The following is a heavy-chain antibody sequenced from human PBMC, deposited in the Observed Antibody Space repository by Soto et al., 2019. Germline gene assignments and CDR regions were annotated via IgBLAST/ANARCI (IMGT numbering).Heavy chain of an antibody. CDR1: GGSISSSAYY. CDR2: ISYSGST. Sequence: SETLSLTCTVSGGSISSSAYYWGWIRQPPGKGLEWIGSISYSGSTHYNPSLKTRVTISVDTSEKQSSLKLRSVTAADTAVYSFARRLWVFGVVFMGFDYWGTGTLVTVSS. D-gene: IGHD3-3*01. V-gene: IGHV4-39*01. J-gene: IGHJ4*02. CDR3: ARRLWVFGVVFMGFDY.